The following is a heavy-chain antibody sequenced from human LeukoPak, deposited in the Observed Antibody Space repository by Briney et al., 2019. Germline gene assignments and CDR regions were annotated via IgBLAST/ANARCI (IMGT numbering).Heavy chain of an antibody. J-gene: IGHJ4*02. CDR1: GFTFSSYG. CDR2: IWYDGSNK. D-gene: IGHD3-9*01. Sequence: GGSLRLSCAASGFTFSSYGMHWVRQAPGKGLEWVAVIWYDGSNKYYADSVKGRFTISRDNSKNTLYLQMNSLRAEDTAVYYCAKYMSTGSRTFDYWGQGALVTVSS. CDR3: AKYMSTGSRTFDY. V-gene: IGHV3-33*06.